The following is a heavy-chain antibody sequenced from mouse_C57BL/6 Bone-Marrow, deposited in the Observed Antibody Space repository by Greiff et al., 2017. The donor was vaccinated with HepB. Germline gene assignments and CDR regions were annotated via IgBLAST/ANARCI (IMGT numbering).Heavy chain of an antibody. Sequence: VQLQQSGPELVKPGASVKISCKASGYAFSSSWMNWVKQRPEKGLEWIGRIYPGDGDTNYNGKFKGKATLTADKSSSTAYMQLSSLTSEDSAVYFCASYYYGSSLYAMDYWGQGTSVTVSS. D-gene: IGHD1-1*01. V-gene: IGHV1-82*01. J-gene: IGHJ4*01. CDR2: IYPGDGDT. CDR3: ASYYYGSSLYAMDY. CDR1: GYAFSSSW.